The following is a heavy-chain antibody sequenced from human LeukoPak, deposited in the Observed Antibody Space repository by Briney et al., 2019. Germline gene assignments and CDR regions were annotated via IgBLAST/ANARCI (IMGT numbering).Heavy chain of an antibody. CDR1: GGTFSSYA. CDR3: ARAPKVDLELQVFDY. Sequence: ASVKVSCTASGGTFSSYAISWVRQAPGQGLEWMGGIIPIFGTANYAQKFQGRVTITADESTSTAYMELSSLRSEDTAVYYCARAPKVDLELQVFDYWGQGTLVTVSS. D-gene: IGHD1-7*01. J-gene: IGHJ4*02. V-gene: IGHV1-69*01. CDR2: IIPIFGTA.